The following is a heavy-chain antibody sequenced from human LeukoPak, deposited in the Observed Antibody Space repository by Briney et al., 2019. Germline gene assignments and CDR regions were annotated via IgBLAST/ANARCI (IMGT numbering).Heavy chain of an antibody. CDR2: INNEGSST. CDR3: ARDQCFSGYCHVFDS. V-gene: IGHV3-74*01. J-gene: IGHJ3*01. Sequence: GGSLRLSCAASGYRFGSHWMHWVRQGPGKGLVWVSRINNEGSSTSYADSVKGRFTISRDNAKNTLYLHMNSLRAEDTAMYYCARDQCFSGYCHVFDSWGRGTMVTVSS. CDR1: GYRFGSHW. D-gene: IGHD3-22*01.